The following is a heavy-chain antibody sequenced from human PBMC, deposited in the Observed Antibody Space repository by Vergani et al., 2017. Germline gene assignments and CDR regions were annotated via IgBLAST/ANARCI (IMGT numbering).Heavy chain of an antibody. CDR2: IKQDGSEK. J-gene: IGHJ4*02. CDR3: VKETQSSYGSGSLLFDY. Sequence: EVQMVESGGGLVKPGGSLRLSCVASGFTFSSYWMSWVRQAPGKGLEWVANIKQDGSEKYYVDSVKGRFTISRDTSKNTLYLQMNSLRTEDTAVYYCVKETQSSYGSGSLLFDYWGQGTLVTVSS. CDR1: GFTFSSYW. V-gene: IGHV3-7*01. D-gene: IGHD3-10*01.